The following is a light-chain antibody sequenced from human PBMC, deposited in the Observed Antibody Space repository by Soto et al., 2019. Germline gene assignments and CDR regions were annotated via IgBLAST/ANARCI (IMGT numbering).Light chain of an antibody. V-gene: IGKV3-11*01. CDR1: QSVSSY. CDR3: QQRSNWLT. CDR2: DAS. Sequence: EIVLTQSPATLSLSPGERAPLSCRASQSVSSYLAWYQQKPGQAPRLLIYDASNRATGIPARFSGSGSGTDFPLTISSLEPEDLAVYYCQQRSNWLTFGQGTKLEIK. J-gene: IGKJ2*01.